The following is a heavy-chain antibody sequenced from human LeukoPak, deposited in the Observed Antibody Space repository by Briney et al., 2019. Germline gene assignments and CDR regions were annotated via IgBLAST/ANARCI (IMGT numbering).Heavy chain of an antibody. D-gene: IGHD3-22*01. CDR3: ARVLYDSSGYYPFGY. Sequence: SVKVSCKASGYTFTGYYMHWVRQAPGQGLEWMGWINPNSGGTNYAQKFQGWVTMTRDTSISTAYMGLSRLRSDDTAVYYCARVLYDSSGYYPFGYWGQGTLVTVSS. J-gene: IGHJ4*02. V-gene: IGHV1-2*04. CDR1: GYTFTGYY. CDR2: INPNSGGT.